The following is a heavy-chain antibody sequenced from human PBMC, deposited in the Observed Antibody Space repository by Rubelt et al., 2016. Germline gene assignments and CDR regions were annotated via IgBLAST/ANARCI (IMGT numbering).Heavy chain of an antibody. Sequence: QVQLVESGGGVVQPGRSLRLSCAASGFTFSSYAMHWVRQAPGKGLEWVAVISYDGNNKYYADSVKGRFTISRDKSKNTLYLQMNSLRAEDTAVYYCARGWGQTRGPSDYWGQGTLVTVSS. V-gene: IGHV3-30*04. D-gene: IGHD3-10*01. CDR2: ISYDGNNK. CDR3: ARGWGQTRGPSDY. CDR1: GFTFSSYA. J-gene: IGHJ4*02.